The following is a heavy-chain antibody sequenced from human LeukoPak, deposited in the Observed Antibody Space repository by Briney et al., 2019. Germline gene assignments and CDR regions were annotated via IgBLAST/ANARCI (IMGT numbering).Heavy chain of an antibody. CDR3: ARESSSVEVFGY. V-gene: IGHV5-51*01. Sequence: KDGESLKISCKGSGYTFIDYSIAWVRQMPGKGLEWMGIIYPGDSDTRYSPSFQGQVTISADKSISTAYLQWSSLKASDTAMYYCARESSSVEVFGYWGQGTLVTVSS. J-gene: IGHJ4*02. D-gene: IGHD6-6*01. CDR2: IYPGDSDT. CDR1: GYTFIDYS.